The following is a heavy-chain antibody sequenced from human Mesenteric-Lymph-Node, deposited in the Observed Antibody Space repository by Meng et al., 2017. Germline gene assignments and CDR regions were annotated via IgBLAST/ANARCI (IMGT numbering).Heavy chain of an antibody. D-gene: IGHD3-22*01. CDR2: IYYSGST. J-gene: IGHJ4*02. V-gene: IGHV4-59*01. CDR1: GGSISSYY. Sequence: SETLSLTCTVSGGSISSYYWSWIRQPPGKGLEWIGYIYYSGSTNYNPSLKSRVTISVDTSKNQFSLKLSSVTAADTAVYYCARGPNSSYYYWWGQGTLVTVSS. CDR3: ARGPNSSYYYW.